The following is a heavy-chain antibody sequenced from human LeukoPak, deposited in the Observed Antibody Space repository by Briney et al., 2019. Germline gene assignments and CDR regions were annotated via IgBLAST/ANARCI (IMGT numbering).Heavy chain of an antibody. CDR1: GGSISSYY. CDR2: IYTSGST. J-gene: IGHJ5*02. CDR3: AGHKYYNFWGSFNWFDP. V-gene: IGHV4-4*07. Sequence: SETLSLTCTVSGGSISSYYWSWIRQPAGKGLEWIGRIYTSGSTSYNPSLKSRVTMSVDTSKNHFTLKLNSVTAADTAVYSCAGHKYYNFWGSFNWFDPWGQGILVTVSS. D-gene: IGHD3-3*01.